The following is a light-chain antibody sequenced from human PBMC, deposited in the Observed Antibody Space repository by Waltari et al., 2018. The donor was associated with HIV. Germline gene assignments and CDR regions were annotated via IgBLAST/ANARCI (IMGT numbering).Light chain of an antibody. CDR2: KAS. CDR1: QSINTW. CDR3: QQYHTYRT. J-gene: IGKJ1*01. V-gene: IGKV1-5*03. Sequence: DIQMTQSPSPLSASVGDRVTITCRASQSINTWLAWYQQKPGKAPKILIYKASTLETGVPSRFSGSGSGTEFTLTISSLQPDDFATYYCQQYHTYRTFGQGTTLEL.